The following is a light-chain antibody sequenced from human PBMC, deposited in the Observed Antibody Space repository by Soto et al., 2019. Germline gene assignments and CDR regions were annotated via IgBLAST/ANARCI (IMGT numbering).Light chain of an antibody. Sequence: QSALTQPRSVSGSPGQSVTISCTGTSSDVGGYNYVSWYQQHPGKAPKLMIYDVSERPSGVPDRFSGSKSGNTASLTISGLQAEDEADYYCSSYAGSSVFFGGGTNLTVL. CDR2: DVS. CDR3: SSYAGSSVF. V-gene: IGLV2-11*01. J-gene: IGLJ2*01. CDR1: SSDVGGYNY.